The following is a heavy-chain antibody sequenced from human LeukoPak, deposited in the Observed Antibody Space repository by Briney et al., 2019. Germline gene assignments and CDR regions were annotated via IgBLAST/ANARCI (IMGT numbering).Heavy chain of an antibody. CDR2: ITGSGRGT. V-gene: IGHV3-23*01. J-gene: IGHJ3*02. CDR3: SKDPNGDYVGAFDM. Sequence: GGSLTLSCTASGRTFSNYATTWVRQAPGKGLEWVSSITGSGRGTYYADSVKGRFSVSRDNSQNTVFLHMNSLRADDTALYYCSKDPNGDYVGAFDMWGPGTMVTVSS. CDR1: GRTFSNYA. D-gene: IGHD4-17*01.